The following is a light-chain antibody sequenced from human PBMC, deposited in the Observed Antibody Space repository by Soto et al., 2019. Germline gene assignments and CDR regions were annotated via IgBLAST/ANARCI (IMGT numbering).Light chain of an antibody. J-gene: IGLJ3*02. V-gene: IGLV1-40*01. CDR1: SSNIGAGYD. CDR2: GDN. CDR3: QSYDNSLYGSGV. Sequence: QSVLTQPPSVSGAPGQRVTISCTGSSSNIGAGYDVHWYQQLPGTAPKLLIYGDNNRPSGVPDRFSGSKSGTSASLAITGLQPEDEADYYCQSYDNSLYGSGVFGGGTKLTVL.